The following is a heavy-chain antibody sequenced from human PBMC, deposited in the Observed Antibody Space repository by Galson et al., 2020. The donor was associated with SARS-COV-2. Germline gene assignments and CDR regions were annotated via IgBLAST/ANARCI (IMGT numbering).Heavy chain of an antibody. CDR1: RYA. V-gene: IGHV3-23*01. J-gene: IGHJ4*02. CDR2: IRNNGVRT. Sequence: RYALDWVRQAPGKGLEWISSIRNNGVRTYFADSVRSRFAISRDYSKSTVFLQMNNLRAEDTAIYYCAKDQGSYYGDKLVFWVQGSLVTVSS. CDR3: AKDQGSYYGDKLVF. D-gene: IGHD4-17*01.